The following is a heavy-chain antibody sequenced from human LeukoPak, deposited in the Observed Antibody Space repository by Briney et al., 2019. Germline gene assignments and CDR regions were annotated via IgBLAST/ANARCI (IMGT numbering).Heavy chain of an antibody. CDR2: IGSGGDTI. V-gene: IGHV3-48*01. D-gene: IGHD3-3*01. CDR3: ARDLEWLGIQLEP. J-gene: IGHJ5*02. Sequence: GGSLRLSCAASGFTFSHYSMNWVRQAPGKGLEWVSYIGSGGDTIHYADSVKGRFTISRENAKNSLYLKMNSLRAEDPAVYYCARDLEWLGIQLEPWGQATLVTVSS. CDR1: GFTFSHYS.